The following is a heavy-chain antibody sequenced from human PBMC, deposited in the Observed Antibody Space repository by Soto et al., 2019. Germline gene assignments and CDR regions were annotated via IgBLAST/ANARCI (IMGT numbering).Heavy chain of an antibody. D-gene: IGHD1-1*01. CDR2: IMPTFGSA. CDR1: GGSFSSHG. CDR3: ATERSAQYFDY. V-gene: IGHV1-69*06. J-gene: IGHJ4*02. Sequence: ASVKVSCKASGGSFSSHGIAWVRQVPGQGLEWVGGIMPTFGSATYAPKFQGRVTITADKSTSTSYMQLRSLRSEDTAVYYCATERSAQYFDYWGQGTLVTVSS.